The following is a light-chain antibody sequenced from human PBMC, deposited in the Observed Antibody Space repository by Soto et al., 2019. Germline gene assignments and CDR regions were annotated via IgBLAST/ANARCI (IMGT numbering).Light chain of an antibody. Sequence: QSALTQPASVSGSPGQSITISCTGTSSDVGGYNSVSWYQHHPGKAPKLMIYDVSNRSSGVSSRFSGSKSDNTASLTISGLQAEDEADYYCQSYTSRSTYVFGTGTKVTVL. J-gene: IGLJ1*01. V-gene: IGLV2-14*03. CDR3: QSYTSRSTYV. CDR1: SSDVGGYNS. CDR2: DVS.